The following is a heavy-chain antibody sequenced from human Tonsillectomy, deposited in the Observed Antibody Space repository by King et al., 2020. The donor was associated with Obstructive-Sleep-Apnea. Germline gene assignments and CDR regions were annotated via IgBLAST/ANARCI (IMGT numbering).Heavy chain of an antibody. CDR1: GGSISSGGYY. CDR3: ARDRGRVYSSGEIDY. CDR2: IYYSGST. V-gene: IGHV4-31*03. J-gene: IGHJ4*02. Sequence: PLQESGPGLVKPSQTLSLTCTVSGGSISSGGYYWSWIRQHPGKGLEWIGYIYYSGSTYYNPPLKSRVTISVDTSKNQFSLKLSSVTAADTAVYYCARDRGRVYSSGEIDYWGQGTLVTVSS. D-gene: IGHD5-18*01.